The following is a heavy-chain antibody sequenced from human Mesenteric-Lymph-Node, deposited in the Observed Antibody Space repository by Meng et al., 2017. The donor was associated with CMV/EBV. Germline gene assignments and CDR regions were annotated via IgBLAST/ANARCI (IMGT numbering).Heavy chain of an antibody. CDR2: ISWNSGSI. CDR1: GFTFDDYA. Sequence: GGSLRLSCAASGFTFDDYAMHWVRQAPGKGLEWVSGISWNSGSIGYADSVKGRFTISRDNSKNTLYLQMNSLRAEDTAVYYCAKGVVVVPAAHDAFDIWGQGTMVTVSS. V-gene: IGHV3-9*01. J-gene: IGHJ3*02. CDR3: AKGVVVVPAAHDAFDI. D-gene: IGHD2-2*01.